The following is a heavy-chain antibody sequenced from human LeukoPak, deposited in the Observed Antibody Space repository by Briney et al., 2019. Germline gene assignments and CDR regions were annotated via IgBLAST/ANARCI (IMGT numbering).Heavy chain of an antibody. Sequence: SETLSLTCTVSGGSISSSDYYWSWIRQPPGKGLAWIGYIYYSGSTYYNPSLKSRVTISVDTSKNQFSLELSSVTAADTAVYYCARATITSNAFHIWGQGTMVTVSS. CDR1: GGSISSSDYY. D-gene: IGHD1-20*01. V-gene: IGHV4-30-4*08. CDR3: ARATITSNAFHI. CDR2: IYYSGST. J-gene: IGHJ3*02.